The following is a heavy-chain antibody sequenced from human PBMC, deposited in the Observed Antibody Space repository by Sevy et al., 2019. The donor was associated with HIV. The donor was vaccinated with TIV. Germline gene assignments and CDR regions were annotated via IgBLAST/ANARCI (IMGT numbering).Heavy chain of an antibody. Sequence: SLRLSCAASGFTFDEYALHWVRQAPGKGLEWVSGITWNSGSIGYADSVKGRFTISRDNAKNSLYLQMNSLKPEDTALYYCAKVSAGTSFDSWGLGTLVTVSS. D-gene: IGHD1-7*01. J-gene: IGHJ4*02. CDR1: GFTFDEYA. V-gene: IGHV3-9*01. CDR2: ITWNSGSI. CDR3: AKVSAGTSFDS.